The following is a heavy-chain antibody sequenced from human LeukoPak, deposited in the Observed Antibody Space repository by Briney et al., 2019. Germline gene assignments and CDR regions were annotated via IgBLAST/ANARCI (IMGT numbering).Heavy chain of an antibody. D-gene: IGHD6-19*01. Sequence: GGSLRLSCAASGFTFSSYWMSWVRQAPGKGLEWVANINQDGSEKFYADSVKGRFTISRDNAKNSLYLQMNSLRAEDTALYYCARDRIAVAGTLFGYYYYMDVWGKGTTVTVSS. J-gene: IGHJ6*03. CDR1: GFTFSSYW. CDR2: INQDGSEK. V-gene: IGHV3-7*03. CDR3: ARDRIAVAGTLFGYYYYMDV.